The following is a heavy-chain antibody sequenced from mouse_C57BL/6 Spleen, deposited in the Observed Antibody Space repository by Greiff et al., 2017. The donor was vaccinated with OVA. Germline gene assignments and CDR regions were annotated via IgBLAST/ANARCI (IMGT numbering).Heavy chain of an antibody. Sequence: EVHLVESGEGLVKPGGSLKLSCAASGFTFSSYAMSWVRQTPEKRLEWVAYISSGGDYIYYADTVKGRFTISRDNARNTLYLQMSSLKSEDTAMYYCTIYYDVGFAYWGQGTLVTVSA. V-gene: IGHV5-9-1*02. J-gene: IGHJ3*01. CDR1: GFTFSSYA. CDR3: TIYYDVGFAY. CDR2: ISSGGDYI. D-gene: IGHD2-4*01.